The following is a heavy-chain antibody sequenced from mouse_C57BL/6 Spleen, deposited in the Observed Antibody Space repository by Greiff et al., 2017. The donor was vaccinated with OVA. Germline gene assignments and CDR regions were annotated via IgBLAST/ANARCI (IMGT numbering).Heavy chain of an antibody. CDR3: ARRGDYDGYWYFDV. J-gene: IGHJ1*03. V-gene: IGHV1-52*01. D-gene: IGHD2-4*01. Sequence: VQLQQSGAELVRPGSSVKLSCKASGYTFTSYWMHWVKQRPIQGLEWIGNIDPSDSETHYNQKFKDKATLTVDKSSSTAYMQLSSLTSEDSAVYYCARRGDYDGYWYFDVWGTGTTVTVSS. CDR2: IDPSDSET. CDR1: GYTFTSYW.